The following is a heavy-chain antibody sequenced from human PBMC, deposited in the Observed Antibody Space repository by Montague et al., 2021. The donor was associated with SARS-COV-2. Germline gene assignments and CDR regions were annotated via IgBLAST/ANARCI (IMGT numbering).Heavy chain of an antibody. J-gene: IGHJ6*02. CDR2: IDHSGNT. V-gene: IGHV4-34*01. D-gene: IGHD3-3*01. Sequence: SETLSLTCAVYGGSFSPYYWSWIRQSPGKGLELMWNIDHSGNTNYNPSXXSRVPISVDTSSSQFSLYLTSVTAADAAVYYCARAQTVSEWIWYGMDFWGPGTPVTVSS. CDR3: ARAQTVSEWIWYGMDF. CDR1: GGSFSPYY.